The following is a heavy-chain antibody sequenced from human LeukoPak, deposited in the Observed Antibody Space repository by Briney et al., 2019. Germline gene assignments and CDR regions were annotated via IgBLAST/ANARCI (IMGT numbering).Heavy chain of an antibody. CDR2: ISGGGNST. J-gene: IGHJ4*02. CDR1: GFTFSNYA. Sequence: GGSLRLSCAASGFTFSNYAMSWVRQAPGKGLEWVSAISGGGNSTYNADSVKGRFTISRDNSKNTLFLQMNSMRAEDTAVYYCAKARAVVVVAATNYWGQGTLVTVSS. V-gene: IGHV3-23*01. CDR3: AKARAVVVVAATNY. D-gene: IGHD2-15*01.